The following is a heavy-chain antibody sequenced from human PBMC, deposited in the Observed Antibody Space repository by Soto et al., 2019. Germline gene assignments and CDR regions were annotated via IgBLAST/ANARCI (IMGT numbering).Heavy chain of an antibody. D-gene: IGHD1-20*01. V-gene: IGHV4-39*01. CDR1: GVSISGSYYY. Sequence: QLQLQESGPGLVKPSETLSLTGAVSGVSISGSYYYWGWLRQSPGRGPEWIGSVFYTGFTSYNPSLESRVSVSVDTSKNQFSLKVSAVTAADMAVYYCASSQKGYNWNYFDHWGQGALVTVAS. CDR3: ASSQKGYNWNYFDH. CDR2: VFYTGFT. J-gene: IGHJ4*02.